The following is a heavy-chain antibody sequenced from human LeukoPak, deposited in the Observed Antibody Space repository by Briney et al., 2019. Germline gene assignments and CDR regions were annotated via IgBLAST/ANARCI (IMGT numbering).Heavy chain of an antibody. CDR3: ARSRDIVVVPAAIDY. CDR2: IIPIFGTA. D-gene: IGHD2-2*01. V-gene: IGHV1-69*13. CDR1: GGTFSSYA. Sequence: SVKVSCKASGGTFSSYAISWVRQAPGQGLEWMGGIIPIFGTANYAQKFQGGVTITADESTSTAYMELSSLRSEDTAVYYCARSRDIVVVPAAIDYWGQGTLVTVSS. J-gene: IGHJ4*02.